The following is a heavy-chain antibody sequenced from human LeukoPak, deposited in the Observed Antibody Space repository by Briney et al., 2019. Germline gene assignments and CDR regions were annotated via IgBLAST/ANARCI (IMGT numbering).Heavy chain of an antibody. D-gene: IGHD4-23*01. CDR3: ARDTVANYYYYNMDV. V-gene: IGHV3-30-3*01. J-gene: IGHJ6*02. Sequence: PGGSLRLSCAASGFTFSSYAMSWVRQAPGKGLEWVGLISYDGSNKYYADSVKGRFTISRDNSKNTLYLQMNNLRAEDTAVYYCARDTVANYYYYNMDVWGQGTTVTVSS. CDR1: GFTFSSYA. CDR2: ISYDGSNK.